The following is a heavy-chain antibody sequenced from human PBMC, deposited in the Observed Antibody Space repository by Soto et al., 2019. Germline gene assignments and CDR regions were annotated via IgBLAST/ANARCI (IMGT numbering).Heavy chain of an antibody. Sequence: QPQLVQSGAEVKKPGASVKVSCKASGYTFTSHHISWVRQAPGQGLERMGWISTYNGHTISAQKFQDRVTLTTDASTSTAYMELRTLRSDDTALYYCTTLVPPTLDRFSNMDVWGQGTTVTVSS. CDR3: TTLVPPTLDRFSNMDV. CDR2: ISTYNGHT. V-gene: IGHV1-18*04. D-gene: IGHD2-2*01. J-gene: IGHJ6*02. CDR1: GYTFTSHH.